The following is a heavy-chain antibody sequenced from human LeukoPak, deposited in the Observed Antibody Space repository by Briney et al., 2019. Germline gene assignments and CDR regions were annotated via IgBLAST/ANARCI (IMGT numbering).Heavy chain of an antibody. Sequence: GGSLRLSCAASGFTFSSYAMSWVRQAPGKGLEWVSAISGSGGSTYYADSVKGRFTISRDNSKNTLYLQMNSLRAEDTAVYYCAKDQIVVVPAAFAEYFQHWGQGTLVTVSS. CDR1: GFTFSSYA. D-gene: IGHD2-2*01. CDR3: AKDQIVVVPAAFAEYFQH. CDR2: ISGSGGST. V-gene: IGHV3-23*01. J-gene: IGHJ1*01.